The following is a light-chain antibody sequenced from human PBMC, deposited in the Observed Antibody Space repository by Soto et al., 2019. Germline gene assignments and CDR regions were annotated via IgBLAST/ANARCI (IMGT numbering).Light chain of an antibody. CDR2: RAS. Sequence: EIVMLQSPATLSLSPGERATLSCRASQSVDSNLAWYQQKPGQPPRLLIYRASARATGVPARFSGSGSGTDFSLTISSLQSDDFAVYYCQQYKSWPPTYTFGQGTKLEI. V-gene: IGKV3-15*01. CDR3: QQYKSWPPTYT. CDR1: QSVDSN. J-gene: IGKJ2*01.